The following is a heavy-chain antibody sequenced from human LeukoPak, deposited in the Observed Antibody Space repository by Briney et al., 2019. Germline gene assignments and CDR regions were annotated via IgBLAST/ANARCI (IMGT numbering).Heavy chain of an antibody. V-gene: IGHV5-51*01. CDR2: IYPDDSDT. CDR1: GYSVTNNW. CDR3: ARHGGGWYFDL. J-gene: IGHJ2*01. Sequence: GESLKISCKGSGYSVTNNWIGWVRQVPGRGLEWMGIIYPDDSDTRYSPSFQGQVTISADKSINTAYLQWSSPKASDTAMYYCARHGGGWYFDLWGRGTLVTVSS.